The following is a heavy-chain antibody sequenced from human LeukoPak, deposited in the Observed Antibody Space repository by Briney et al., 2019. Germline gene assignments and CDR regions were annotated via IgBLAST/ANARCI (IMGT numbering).Heavy chain of an antibody. V-gene: IGHV3-48*01. D-gene: IGHD3-3*01. CDR1: GFTFTDYN. J-gene: IGHJ5*02. CDR2: ISSGSRTI. CDR3: VKDDFWSGYYSFGNWFDP. Sequence: PGGSLRLSCAASGFTFTDYNMNWVRQAPGKGLEWVSYISSGSRTIYYADSVKGRFSISRDNAKNSLYLQMSSLRAEDTAVYYCVKDDFWSGYYSFGNWFDPWGQGTLVTVSS.